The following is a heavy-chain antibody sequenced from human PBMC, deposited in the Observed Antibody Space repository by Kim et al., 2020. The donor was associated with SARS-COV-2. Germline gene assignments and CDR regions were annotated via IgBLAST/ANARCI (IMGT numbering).Heavy chain of an antibody. CDR3: AIFGIAAAATRDWFDP. D-gene: IGHD6-13*01. V-gene: IGHV3-74*01. J-gene: IGHJ5*02. Sequence: DSVKGRLPISRDNAKNTLYLQMNSLRAEDTAVYYCAIFGIAAAATRDWFDPWGQGTLVTVSS.